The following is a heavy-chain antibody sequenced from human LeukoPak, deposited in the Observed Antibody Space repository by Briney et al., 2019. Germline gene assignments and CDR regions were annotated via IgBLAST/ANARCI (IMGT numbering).Heavy chain of an antibody. J-gene: IGHJ3*02. CDR2: IYTSGST. CDR3: ARVVVAATHHDAFDI. D-gene: IGHD2-15*01. Sequence: SETLSLTCTVSGGPISSYYWSWIRQPAGKGLEWIGRIYTSGSTNYNPSLKSRVTMSVDTSKNQFSLKLSSVTAADTAVYYCARVVVAATHHDAFDIWGQGTMVTVSS. CDR1: GGPISSYY. V-gene: IGHV4-4*07.